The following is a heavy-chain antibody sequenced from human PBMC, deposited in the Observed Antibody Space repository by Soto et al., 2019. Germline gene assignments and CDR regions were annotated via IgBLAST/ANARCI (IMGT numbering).Heavy chain of an antibody. CDR2: ISYDGSNK. V-gene: IGHV3-30-3*01. CDR3: PRGYYYYHGMDV. J-gene: IGHJ6*02. CDR1: GFTFSSYA. Sequence: QVQLVESGGGVVQPGRSLRLSCAASGFTFSSYAMHWVRQAPGKGLEWVAVISYDGSNKYYADSVKGRFTISRDNSKNTLYLQMNSLRAEDTAVYYCPRGYYYYHGMDVWGQGTTVTVSS.